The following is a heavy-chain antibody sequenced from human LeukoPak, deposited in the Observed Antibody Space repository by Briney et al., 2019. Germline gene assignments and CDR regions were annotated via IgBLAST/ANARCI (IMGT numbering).Heavy chain of an antibody. CDR3: ARGAMVRGVIIPEAMDV. V-gene: IGHV1-46*01. Sequence: ASVKVSCKASGYTFTSYYMHWVRQAPGQGLEWMGIINPSGGSTSYAQKFQGRVTMTRDTSTSTVYMELSSLRSEDTAVYYCARGAMVRGVIIPEAMDVWGKGTTVTISS. CDR1: GYTFTSYY. D-gene: IGHD3-10*01. J-gene: IGHJ6*03. CDR2: INPSGGST.